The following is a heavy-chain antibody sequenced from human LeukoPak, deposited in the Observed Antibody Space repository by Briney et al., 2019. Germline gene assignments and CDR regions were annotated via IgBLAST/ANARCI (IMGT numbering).Heavy chain of an antibody. CDR3: AKDSGYDFGEWY. Sequence: GRSLRLSRAASGFTFSSYEMNWVRQAPGKGLEWVSYISSSGSTIYYADSVKGRFTISRDNAKNSLYLQMNSLRAEDTAVYYCAKDSGYDFGEWYWGQGTLVTVSS. CDR2: ISSSGSTI. V-gene: IGHV3-48*03. D-gene: IGHD5-12*01. CDR1: GFTFSSYE. J-gene: IGHJ4*02.